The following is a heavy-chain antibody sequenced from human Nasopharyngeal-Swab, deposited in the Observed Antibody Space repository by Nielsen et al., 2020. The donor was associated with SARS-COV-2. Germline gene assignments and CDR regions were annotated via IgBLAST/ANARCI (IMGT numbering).Heavy chain of an antibody. CDR2: IYYSGST. V-gene: IGHV4-39*01. CDR3: ARQELELALRWFDP. Sequence: GSLRLSCTVSGASISSSSYYWCWIRQPPGKGLEWIWSIYYSGSTYYNPSLKSRVTISVETSKTQFSLKLSSVTAAETAVYYCARQELELALRWFDPWGQGTLVTVSS. J-gene: IGHJ5*02. CDR1: GASISSSSYY. D-gene: IGHD1-7*01.